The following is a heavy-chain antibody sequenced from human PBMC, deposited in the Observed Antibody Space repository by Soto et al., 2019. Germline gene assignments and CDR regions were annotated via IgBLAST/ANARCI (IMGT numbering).Heavy chain of an antibody. CDR1: GFTCSSYD. Sequence: GGSLRLSCAASGFTCSSYDMSWVRQAPGKGLEWVSTILVGGSTHYPDSVRGRFTISRDNSKNTVFLQMNSLTAGDTAVYYCAKATATGGGAFDICGQGTMVTVSS. CDR2: ILVGGST. CDR3: AKATATGGGAFDI. V-gene: IGHV3-23*01. D-gene: IGHD2-8*02. J-gene: IGHJ3*02.